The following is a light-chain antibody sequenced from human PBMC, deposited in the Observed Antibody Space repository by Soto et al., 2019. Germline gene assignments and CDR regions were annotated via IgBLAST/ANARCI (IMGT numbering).Light chain of an antibody. CDR1: RTDVGSYNL. CDR3: CSFVAGVSYV. Sequence: QSVLTQPTSVSGSPGQSITISYSGSRTDVGSYNLVSWYQVHPGQAPKLIIYEATKRPSGVSRRFSGSKSGNTASLTISGLQPEDEADYYCCSFVAGVSYVFGTGTKLTVL. V-gene: IGLV2-23*01. CDR2: EAT. J-gene: IGLJ1*01.